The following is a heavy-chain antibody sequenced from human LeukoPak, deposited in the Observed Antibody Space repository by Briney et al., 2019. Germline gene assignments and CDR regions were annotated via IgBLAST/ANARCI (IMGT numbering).Heavy chain of an antibody. J-gene: IGHJ6*02. V-gene: IGHV3-9*01. D-gene: IGHD3-3*01. CDR1: GFTFDDYA. CDR3: ARVDRFLDPRYYYYGMDV. Sequence: GGSLRLSCAASGFTFDDYAMHWVRQAPGKGPEWVSGISWNSGSLGYADSVKGRFTISRDNAKNSLYLRMNSLRAEDTAVYYCARVDRFLDPRYYYYGMDVWGQGTTVTVSS. CDR2: ISWNSGSL.